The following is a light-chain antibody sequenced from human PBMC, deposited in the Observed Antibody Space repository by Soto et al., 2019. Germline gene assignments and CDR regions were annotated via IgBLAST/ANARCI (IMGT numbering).Light chain of an antibody. V-gene: IGKV3-20*01. J-gene: IGKJ3*01. CDR1: QNIRSN. CDR2: DAS. Sequence: EIVMTRSPGTLSVSPGERATLSCRASQNIRSNLAWYQQKPGQAPRLLIYDASRRATGIPERFSGSGSGTAFTLTINRLEPEDFAVYYCQQYGRSPGLFTFGPGTKVIS. CDR3: QQYGRSPGLFT.